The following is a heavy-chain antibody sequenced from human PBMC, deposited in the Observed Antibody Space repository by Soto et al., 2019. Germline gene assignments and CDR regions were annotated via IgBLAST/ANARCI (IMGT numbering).Heavy chain of an antibody. D-gene: IGHD1-26*01. Sequence: SETLSLTCTVSGGSMSSYYWSWIRQPPGKGLEWIGYIYYSGSTNYKPSLKSRVTISVDTSKNQFSLKLSSVTAADTAVYYCASGAIGGATPFFDYCGQGTLVTVSS. CDR3: ASGAIGGATPFFDY. CDR1: GGSMSSYY. CDR2: IYYSGST. J-gene: IGHJ4*02. V-gene: IGHV4-59*01.